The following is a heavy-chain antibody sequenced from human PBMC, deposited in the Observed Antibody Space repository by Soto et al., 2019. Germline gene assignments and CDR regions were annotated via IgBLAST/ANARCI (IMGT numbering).Heavy chain of an antibody. CDR3: ASTSLAYCGGDCPYNWFDP. D-gene: IGHD2-21*02. J-gene: IGHJ5*02. CDR1: GGSISSYY. CDR2: IYYSGST. V-gene: IGHV4-59*01. Sequence: QVQLQESGPGLVKPSETLSLTCTVSGGSISSYYWSWIRQPPGKGLEWIGYIYYSGSTNYNPSLKSRVTISVATSKNQFSLKLSSVTAADTAVYYCASTSLAYCGGDCPYNWFDPWGQGTLVTVSS.